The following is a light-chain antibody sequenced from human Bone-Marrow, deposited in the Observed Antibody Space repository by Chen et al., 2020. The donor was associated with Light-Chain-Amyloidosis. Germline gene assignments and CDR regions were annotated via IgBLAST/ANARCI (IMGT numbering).Light chain of an antibody. CDR1: SSDVGGDNH. CDR2: EVT. Sequence: QSALTQPDSVSGSPGQSITISCTGTSSDVGGDNHVSWYQQHPDKAPKLMIYEVTNRPSWVPDHFSGSKSDNTASLTISGLQTEDEADYFCSSYTITNTLVFGSGTRVTVL. CDR3: SSYTITNTLV. J-gene: IGLJ1*01. V-gene: IGLV2-14*01.